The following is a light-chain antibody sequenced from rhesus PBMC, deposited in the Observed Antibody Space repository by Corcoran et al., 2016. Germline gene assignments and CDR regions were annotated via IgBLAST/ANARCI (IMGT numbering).Light chain of an antibody. CDR2: KAS. CDR3: RQYSSSPWT. CDR1: QSISSW. J-gene: IGKJ1*01. V-gene: IGKV1-22*01. Sequence: DIQMTQSPSSLSASVGDTVTITCRASQSISSWLAWYQQKPGKAPKLLIYKASRLQSGVPSRFSGSGPGTDFTLTISSLQPEDFATYYCRQYSSSPWTFGQGTKVEIK.